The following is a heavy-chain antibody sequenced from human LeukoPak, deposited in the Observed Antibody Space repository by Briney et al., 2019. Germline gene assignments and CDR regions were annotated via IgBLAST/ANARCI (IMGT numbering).Heavy chain of an antibody. D-gene: IGHD2-2*02. Sequence: SETLSLTCTVSGGSISSGGYYWSWIHQHPGKGLEWIGYIYYCGSTYYNPSLKSRVTISVDTSRNQFSLKLSSVTAADTAVYYCARVGRTVPAAIANFFDYWGQGTLVTVSS. CDR3: ARVGRTVPAAIANFFDY. V-gene: IGHV4-31*03. J-gene: IGHJ4*02. CDR1: GGSISSGGYY. CDR2: IYYCGST.